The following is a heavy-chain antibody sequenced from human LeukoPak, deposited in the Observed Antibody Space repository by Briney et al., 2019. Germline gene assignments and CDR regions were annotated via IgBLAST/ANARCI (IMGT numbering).Heavy chain of an antibody. CDR2: INPNSGGA. D-gene: IGHD4-23*01. V-gene: IGHV1-2*02. Sequence: ASVKVSCKASGYTFTGYYIHWVRQAPGQGLESMGWINPNSGGANYAQKFQGRVTMTRDTSISTAYMELGRLRSDDTAIYYCVKVVTPNRYFDYWGQGTLVTVSS. CDR1: GYTFTGYY. CDR3: VKVVTPNRYFDY. J-gene: IGHJ4*02.